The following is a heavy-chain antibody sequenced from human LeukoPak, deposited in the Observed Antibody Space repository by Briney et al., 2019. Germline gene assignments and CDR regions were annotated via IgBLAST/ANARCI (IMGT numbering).Heavy chain of an antibody. Sequence: ASVKVSCKASGYTFTGFHIHWVRQAPGQGLEWMGWINPNNGGTNYAQNVQGRVTMTRDTSVSTAYMELSSLTSDDTAVYFCARGSGYNWFDPWGQGTLVTVSS. J-gene: IGHJ5*02. V-gene: IGHV1-2*02. CDR1: GYTFTGFH. CDR2: INPNNGGT. CDR3: ARGSGYNWFDP.